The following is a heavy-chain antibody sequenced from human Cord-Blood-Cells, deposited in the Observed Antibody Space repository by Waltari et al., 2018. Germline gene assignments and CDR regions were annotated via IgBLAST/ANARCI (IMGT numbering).Heavy chain of an antibody. CDR2: INHSGST. Sequence: QVQLQQWGAGLLKPSETLSLTCAVYGGSFSGYYWSWIRQPPGKGLEWSGEINHSGSTNYNPSLKSRVTISVDTSKNQFSLKLSSVTAADTAVYYCARARNWGRAFDIWGQGTMVTVSS. J-gene: IGHJ3*02. CDR3: ARARNWGRAFDI. CDR1: GGSFSGYY. V-gene: IGHV4-34*01. D-gene: IGHD7-27*01.